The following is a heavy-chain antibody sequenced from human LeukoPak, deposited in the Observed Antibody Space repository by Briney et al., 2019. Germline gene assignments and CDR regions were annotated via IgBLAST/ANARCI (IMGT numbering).Heavy chain of an antibody. J-gene: IGHJ4*02. V-gene: IGHV3-21*01. CDR3: VRVFSGYYYDY. Sequence: GGSLRLSCAASGFSFSSYSMNWVRQALGEGLEWVSSISGISTYVYYADSVKGRFTISRDNAKNSLYLQMNSLRAEDTAVYYCVRVFSGYYYDYWGQGTLVTVSS. CDR2: ISGISTYV. D-gene: IGHD3-22*01. CDR1: GFSFSSYS.